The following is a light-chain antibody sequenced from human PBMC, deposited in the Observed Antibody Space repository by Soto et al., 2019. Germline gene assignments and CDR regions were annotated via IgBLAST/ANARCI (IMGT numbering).Light chain of an antibody. J-gene: IGKJ1*01. CDR2: AAS. Sequence: ETVMTQSPVTLSVSPGDTATLSYRASQRVSNHFAWYQQKPGQAPRLLIYAASTRAAGVPVRFSGSGSETEFNLRIRRLPYKDFELYYCHQYYNWRWTFGQGTKVDI. CDR3: HQYYNWRWT. CDR1: QRVSNH. V-gene: IGKV3-15*01.